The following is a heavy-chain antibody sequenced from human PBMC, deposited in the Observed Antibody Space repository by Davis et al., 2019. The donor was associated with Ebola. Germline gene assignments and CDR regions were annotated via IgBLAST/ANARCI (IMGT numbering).Heavy chain of an antibody. CDR2: ISYDGSNK. V-gene: IGHV3-30*18. Sequence: GESLKISCAASGFNFRSYGMHWVRQAPGKGLEWVAVISYDGSNKYYADSVKGRFTISRDNSKNTLYLQMNSLRAEDTAVYYCAKGKSRDVWGKGTTVTVSS. CDR3: AKGKSRDV. J-gene: IGHJ6*04. CDR1: GFNFRSYG.